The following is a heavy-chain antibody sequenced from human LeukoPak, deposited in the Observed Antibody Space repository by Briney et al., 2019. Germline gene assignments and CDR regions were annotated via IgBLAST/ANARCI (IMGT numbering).Heavy chain of an antibody. CDR3: ARGILGATIDY. J-gene: IGHJ4*02. D-gene: IGHD1-26*01. Sequence: PRTLSLTCAMSGDSVSSNSAGWDWTRQSPWRGLEWLGRTYYRYKWYNDYALCVQSRITINPDTSKNQFSLQLNSVTPEDTAVYYCARGILGATIDYWGQGALATDSS. CDR1: GDSVSSNSAG. CDR2: TYYRYKWYN. V-gene: IGHV6-1*01.